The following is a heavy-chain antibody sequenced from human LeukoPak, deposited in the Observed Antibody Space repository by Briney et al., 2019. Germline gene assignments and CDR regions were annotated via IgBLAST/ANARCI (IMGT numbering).Heavy chain of an antibody. CDR2: IYYSGST. Sequence: SETLSLTCTASGGSISSYYWSWIRQPPGKGLEWIGYIYYSGSTNYNPSLKSRVTISVDTSKNQFSLKLISVTAADTAVYYCARGVGMATYYFDYWGQGTLVTVSS. J-gene: IGHJ4*02. V-gene: IGHV4-59*01. CDR1: GGSISSYY. D-gene: IGHD5-24*01. CDR3: ARGVGMATYYFDY.